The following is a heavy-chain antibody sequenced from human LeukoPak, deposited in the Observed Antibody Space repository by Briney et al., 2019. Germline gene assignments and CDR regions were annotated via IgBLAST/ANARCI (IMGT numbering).Heavy chain of an antibody. CDR3: ARDLDGGGLLDY. D-gene: IGHD2-21*01. Sequence: PSETLSLTCTVSGGSISSSSYYWGWIRQPPGKGLEWIGSIYYSGSTYYNPSLKSRVTISVDTSKNQFSLKLSSVTAADTAVYYCARDLDGGGLLDYWGQGTLVTVSS. J-gene: IGHJ4*02. CDR1: GGSISSSSYY. CDR2: IYYSGST. V-gene: IGHV4-39*07.